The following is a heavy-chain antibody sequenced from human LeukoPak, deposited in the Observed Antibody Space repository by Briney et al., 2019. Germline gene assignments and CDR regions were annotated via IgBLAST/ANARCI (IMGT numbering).Heavy chain of an antibody. Sequence: GGSLRLSCAASGFTVSSNYMSWVRQAPGKGLEWVSVIYSGGSTYYADSVKGRFTISRDNSENTLYLQMNSLRAEDTAVYYCAKRPNYGDFFYFDYWGQGTLVTVSS. CDR3: AKRPNYGDFFYFDY. D-gene: IGHD4-17*01. CDR1: GFTVSSNY. CDR2: IYSGGST. V-gene: IGHV3-53*01. J-gene: IGHJ4*02.